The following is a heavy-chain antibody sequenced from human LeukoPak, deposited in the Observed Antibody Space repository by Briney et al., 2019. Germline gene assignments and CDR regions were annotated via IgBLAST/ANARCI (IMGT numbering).Heavy chain of an antibody. J-gene: IGHJ4*02. CDR2: ISSIGSTM. CDR1: GFIFSSYE. Sequence: GGSLRLSCAASGFIFSSYELNWVRQAPGKGLEWVSYISSIGSTMYYADSVKSRFTNSRDNAKNSVYLQMNSLRAEDTAVYYCTRALGYSYSRPIDYWGQGTLVTVSS. D-gene: IGHD5-18*01. CDR3: TRALGYSYSRPIDY. V-gene: IGHV3-48*03.